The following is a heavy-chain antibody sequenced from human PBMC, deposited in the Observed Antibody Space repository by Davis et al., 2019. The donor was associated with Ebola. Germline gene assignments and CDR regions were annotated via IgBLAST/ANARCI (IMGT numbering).Heavy chain of an antibody. CDR2: ISYDGSNK. J-gene: IGHJ6*02. Sequence: PGGSLRLSCAASGFTFSSYGMHWVRQAPGKGLEWVAVISYDGSNKYYADSVKGRFTISRDNSKNTLYLQMNSLRAEDTAGYYCARDRPLDFFFGDYYGMDVWGQGTTVTVSS. CDR3: ARDRPLDFFFGDYYGMDV. D-gene: IGHD3-16*01. CDR1: GFTFSSYG. V-gene: IGHV3-30*03.